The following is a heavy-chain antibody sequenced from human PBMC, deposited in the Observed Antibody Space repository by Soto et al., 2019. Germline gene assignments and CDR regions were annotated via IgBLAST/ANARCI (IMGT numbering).Heavy chain of an antibody. CDR3: ARGDCVGGSCYSLAGSFHYYMDV. Sequence: EVKLVESGGGLVQPGGSLRLSCAASGFTFSNYWMYWVRQAPGQGLVWVSRINSDGSVSRYADSVKGRLTISRDNVKNTLYLQMNSLRVEDTAVYYCARGDCVGGSCYSLAGSFHYYMDVWGEGTTVTVFS. J-gene: IGHJ6*03. CDR1: GFTFSNYW. CDR2: INSDGSVS. D-gene: IGHD2-15*01. V-gene: IGHV3-74*01.